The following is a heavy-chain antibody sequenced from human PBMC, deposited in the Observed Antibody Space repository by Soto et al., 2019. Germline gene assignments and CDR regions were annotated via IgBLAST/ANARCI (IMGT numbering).Heavy chain of an antibody. D-gene: IGHD6-13*01. V-gene: IGHV3-30*18. J-gene: IGHJ3*02. Sequence: QTGGSLRLSCAASGFTFSSYGMHWVRQAPGKGLEWVAVISYDGSNKYYADSVKGRFTISRDNYKNKLYLQMNSLRAEDTAVYYCAKERSWSNDAFDIWGQGTMVTVSS. CDR3: AKERSWSNDAFDI. CDR2: ISYDGSNK. CDR1: GFTFSSYG.